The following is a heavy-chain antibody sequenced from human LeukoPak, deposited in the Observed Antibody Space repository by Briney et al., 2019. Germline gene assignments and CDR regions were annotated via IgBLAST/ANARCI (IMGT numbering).Heavy chain of an antibody. Sequence: GGSLRLSCAASGFTVSSNYMSWVRQAPGKGLEWVSVIYCGGSTYYADSVKGRFTISRDNSKNTLYLQMNSLRAEDTAVYYCARALTGYSSSGSWFDPWGQGTLVTVSS. CDR3: ARALTGYSSSGSWFDP. CDR1: GFTVSSNY. J-gene: IGHJ5*02. D-gene: IGHD6-13*01. V-gene: IGHV3-66*01. CDR2: IYCGGST.